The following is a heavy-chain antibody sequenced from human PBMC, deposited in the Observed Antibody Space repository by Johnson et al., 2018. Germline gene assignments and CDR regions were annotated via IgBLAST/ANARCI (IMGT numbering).Heavy chain of an antibody. CDR3: ARTYYYDSSGYYRDAFDI. Sequence: LVQSVGCLVQPGGSLRLSCAASGFTFSSYAMHWVRQAPGKGLEYVSAISSNGGSTYYANSVKGRFTISRDNSKNTLYLQMGSLRAEDMAVYYCARTYYYDSSGYYRDAFDIWGQGTMVTVSS. CDR1: GFTFSSYA. CDR2: ISSNGGST. V-gene: IGHV3-64*01. D-gene: IGHD3-22*01. J-gene: IGHJ3*02.